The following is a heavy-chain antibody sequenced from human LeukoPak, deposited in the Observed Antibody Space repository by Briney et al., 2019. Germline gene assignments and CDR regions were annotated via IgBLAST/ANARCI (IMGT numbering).Heavy chain of an antibody. Sequence: PSETLSLTCTVSGGSVSSGSYYWSWIRQHPGKGLEWIGYIYYSGSTYYNPSLKSRVTISVDTSKNQFSLKLSSVTAADTAVYYCARSWYYYDSSGYYDNAFDIWGQGTMVTVSS. J-gene: IGHJ3*02. CDR2: IYYSGST. D-gene: IGHD3-22*01. V-gene: IGHV4-31*03. CDR3: ARSWYYYDSSGYYDNAFDI. CDR1: GGSVSSGSYY.